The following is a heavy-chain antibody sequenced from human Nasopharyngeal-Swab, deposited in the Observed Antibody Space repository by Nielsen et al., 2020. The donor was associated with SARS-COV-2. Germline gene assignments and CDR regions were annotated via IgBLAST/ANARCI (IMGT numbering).Heavy chain of an antibody. Sequence: WIRQPPGKGLEWIERIYTSGSTNYNPSLKSRVTISVDTSKNQFSLKLSSVTAADTAVYYCAREVATGGGYYFDYWGQGTLVTVSS. CDR3: AREVATGGGYYFDY. J-gene: IGHJ4*02. V-gene: IGHV4-61*02. D-gene: IGHD5-12*01. CDR2: IYTSGST.